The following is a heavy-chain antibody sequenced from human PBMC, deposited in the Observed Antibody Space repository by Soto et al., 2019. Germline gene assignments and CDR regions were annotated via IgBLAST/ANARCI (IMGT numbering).Heavy chain of an antibody. CDR2: ISGSGGST. CDR3: AKLSACSSTRCSVAY. CDR1: GFTFNSHA. J-gene: IGHJ4*02. V-gene: IGHV3-23*01. D-gene: IGHD2-2*01. Sequence: PGVSLRLSCAASGFTFNSHAMSWVRQAPGKGLEWVSAISGSGGSTYYADSVKGRFTLSRDNSKNTLYLQMNGLRAEDTALYFCAKLSACSSTRCSVAYWGQGALVTAPQ.